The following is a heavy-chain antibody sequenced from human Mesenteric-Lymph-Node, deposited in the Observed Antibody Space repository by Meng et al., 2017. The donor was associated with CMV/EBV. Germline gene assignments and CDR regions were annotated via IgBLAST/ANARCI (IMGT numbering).Heavy chain of an antibody. CDR2: IIPIFGTA. CDR1: GGTFSSYA. CDR3: ARDRVQVVRGEYYYYGMDV. J-gene: IGHJ6*02. V-gene: IGHV1-69*05. D-gene: IGHD3-10*01. Sequence: SVKVSCKASGGTFSSYAISWVRQAPGQGLEWMGGIIPIFGTANYAQKFQGRVTITTDESTSTAYMELSSLRSEDTAVYYCARDRVQVVRGEYYYYGMDVWGQGTTVPSP.